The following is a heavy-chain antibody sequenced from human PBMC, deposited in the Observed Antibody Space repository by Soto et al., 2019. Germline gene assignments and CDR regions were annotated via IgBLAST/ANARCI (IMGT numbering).Heavy chain of an antibody. CDR1: GFSFSSYS. CDR3: AREYYYDSGGSTTRPSYGMDV. CDR2: ISSSSLII. Sequence: EVQLVESGGGLVHPGGSLRLSCAASGFSFSSYSMNWVRQAPGKGLEWVSYISSSSLIIYYADSVKGRFTISRDNVKNTLYLQMNSLRDEDTAVYFCAREYYYDSGGSTTRPSYGMDVWGQGTTVTVSS. J-gene: IGHJ6*02. V-gene: IGHV3-48*02. D-gene: IGHD3-22*01.